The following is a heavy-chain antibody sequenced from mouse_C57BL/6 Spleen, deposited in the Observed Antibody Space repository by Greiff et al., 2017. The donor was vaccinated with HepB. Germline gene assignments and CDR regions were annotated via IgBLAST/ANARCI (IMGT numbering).Heavy chain of an antibody. V-gene: IGHV1-9*01. J-gene: IGHJ2*01. CDR3: ARKGIYYGSGDY. D-gene: IGHD1-1*01. CDR1: GYTFPGSW. Sequence: QVQLQQSGAELLKPGASVKLSCRAPGYTFPGSWLDGVKRGPGHGLEWIGEILPGSGSTKYNEKLKGKATFTADTSSNTAYMQLSSLTTEDSAIYYCARKGIYYGSGDYWGQGTTLTVSS. CDR2: ILPGSGST.